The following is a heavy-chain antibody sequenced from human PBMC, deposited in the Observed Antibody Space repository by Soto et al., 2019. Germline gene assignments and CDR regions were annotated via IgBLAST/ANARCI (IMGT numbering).Heavy chain of an antibody. CDR2: INAGNGNT. V-gene: IGHV1-3*05. J-gene: IGHJ4*02. Sequence: QVQLVQSGAEEKKPGASVKVSCKASGYTFTSYAMHWVRQAPGQRLEWMGWINAGNGNTKYSQKFQGRVTITRDTSASTAYMELSSLRSEDAAVYYCARAVGGPTSNLDYWGQGTLVTVSS. D-gene: IGHD3-16*01. CDR3: ARAVGGPTSNLDY. CDR1: GYTFTSYA.